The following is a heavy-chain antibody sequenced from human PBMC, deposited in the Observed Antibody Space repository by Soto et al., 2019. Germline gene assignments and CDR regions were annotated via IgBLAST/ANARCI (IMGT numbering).Heavy chain of an antibody. CDR1: GFTFSSYS. Sequence: EVQLVESGGGLVQPGGSLRLSCAASGFTFSSYSMNWVRQAPGKGLEWVSYISSSSSTIYYADSVKGRFTISRDNAKNSLYLQMNSLRAEDTAVYYCARSPLAIYCSSTSCYPKTEYYYYYYMDVWGKGTTVTVSS. CDR3: ARSPLAIYCSSTSCYPKTEYYYYYYMDV. CDR2: ISSSSSTI. J-gene: IGHJ6*03. D-gene: IGHD2-2*01. V-gene: IGHV3-48*01.